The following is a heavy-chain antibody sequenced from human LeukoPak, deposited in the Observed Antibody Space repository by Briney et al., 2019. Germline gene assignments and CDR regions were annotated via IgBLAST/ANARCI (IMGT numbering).Heavy chain of an antibody. V-gene: IGHV3-23*01. J-gene: IGHJ4*02. D-gene: IGHD2-2*01. CDR1: GFTFSSYA. CDR3: ARDMHGPRDY. CDR2: IIGTGGSST. Sequence: GGSLRLSCAASGFTFSSYAMSWVRQAPGKGLEWVSSIIGTGGSSTYYADSVKGRFTISRDNSKNTLYLQMNSLRAENTAVYYCARDMHGPRDYWGQGTLVTVSS.